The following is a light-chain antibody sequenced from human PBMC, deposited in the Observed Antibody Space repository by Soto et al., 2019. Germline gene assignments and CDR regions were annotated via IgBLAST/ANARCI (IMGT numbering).Light chain of an antibody. CDR1: QSVNNN. CDR3: QQYNNWRT. J-gene: IGKJ1*01. V-gene: IGKV3-15*01. Sequence: IGVTQSPATVSVFPGERATLSSRASQSVNNNLAWYQQKPGQAPRLLIHGVSTRATGIPARFSGSGSGTEFTLTISSLQSEDFAVYYCQQYNNWRTFGQGTKVDIK. CDR2: GVS.